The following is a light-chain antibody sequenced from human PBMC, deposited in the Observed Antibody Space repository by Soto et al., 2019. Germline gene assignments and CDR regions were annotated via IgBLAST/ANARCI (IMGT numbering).Light chain of an antibody. CDR1: NIGSKS. CDR2: YDS. V-gene: IGLV3-21*04. CDR3: QVWDSSSDHVV. J-gene: IGLJ2*01. Sequence: SYELTQPPSVSVAPRKTARITCGGNNIGSKSVHWYQQKPGQAPVLVIYYDSDRPSGIPERFSGSNSGNTATLTISGVDAGDEADYYCQVWDSSSDHVVFGGGTKLTVL.